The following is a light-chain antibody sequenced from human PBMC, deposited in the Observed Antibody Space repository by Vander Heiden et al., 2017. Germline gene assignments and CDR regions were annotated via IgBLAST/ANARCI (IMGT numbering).Light chain of an antibody. Sequence: EIVMTQSPATVSVSPGERATLSCRASQSVSDNLAWYQQKPGQAPRLLIYGASVRATDIPARFSGSGSGTEFTLTISSLQSEDFAVYYCQQYNNWPPYTFGQGTKLEIK. CDR2: GAS. J-gene: IGKJ2*01. CDR1: QSVSDN. V-gene: IGKV3-15*01. CDR3: QQYNNWPPYT.